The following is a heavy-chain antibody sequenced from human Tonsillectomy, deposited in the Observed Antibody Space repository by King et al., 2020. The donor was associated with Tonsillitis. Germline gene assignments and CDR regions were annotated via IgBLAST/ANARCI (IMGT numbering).Heavy chain of an antibody. CDR1: GFTFSTYP. Sequence: VQLVESGGGVVQPGGSLRLSCAASGFTFSTYPIHWVRQSPGKGLEWVALISSDGSNEYYADSVKGRFTISRDNSKNALYLQMNSLRGENTAVYYCAREKVLWGQGTLVTVSS. J-gene: IGHJ1*01. D-gene: IGHD2/OR15-2a*01. CDR2: ISSDGSNE. CDR3: AREKVL. V-gene: IGHV3-30*04.